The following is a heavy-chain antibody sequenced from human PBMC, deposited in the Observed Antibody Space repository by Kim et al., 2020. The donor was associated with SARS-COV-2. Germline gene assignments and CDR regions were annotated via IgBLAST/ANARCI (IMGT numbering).Heavy chain of an antibody. Sequence: GGSLRLSCAASGFTFNTYGMHWVRQAAGKGLEWVSVISYDGSKKYYADSVKGRFTISRDNSKNTLYLQMNSLRIEDTAVYYCAKSFSGSYFGYDYWGQGTLVTVSS. CDR3: AKSFSGSYFGYDY. D-gene: IGHD1-26*01. CDR2: ISYDGSKK. V-gene: IGHV3-30*18. J-gene: IGHJ4*02. CDR1: GFTFNTYG.